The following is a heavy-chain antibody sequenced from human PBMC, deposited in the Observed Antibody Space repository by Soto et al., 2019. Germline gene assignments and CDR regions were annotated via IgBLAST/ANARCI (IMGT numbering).Heavy chain of an antibody. CDR2: VYSSGTT. V-gene: IGHV4-4*07. J-gene: IGHJ4*02. Sequence: NPSETLSLTCSVSGGSINSYWWSWIRQPAGKGLEWIGRVYSSGTTDYNPSLNSRATLSVETSKNQLSLKLSSVTAADTAVYYCARDIGSYAYGEGYWGQGIQVTVPS. CDR1: GGSINSYW. D-gene: IGHD3-10*01. CDR3: ARDIGSYAYGEGY.